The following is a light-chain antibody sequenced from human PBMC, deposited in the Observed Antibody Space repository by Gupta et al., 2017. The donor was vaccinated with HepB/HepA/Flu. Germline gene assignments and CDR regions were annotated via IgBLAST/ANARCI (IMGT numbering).Light chain of an antibody. Sequence: QSVLTQPLSVPGAPGQRVTISCTGSSSNIGAGNDVCWYQHRPGTAPKLLIYGNSNRPSGVPERFSGSKSGTAASLASTGLHAEDDADYYSQSDDSSQSGWVFGGGTKLTVL. V-gene: IGLV1-40*01. CDR3: QSDDSSQSGWV. CDR1: SSNIGAGND. J-gene: IGLJ3*02. CDR2: GNS.